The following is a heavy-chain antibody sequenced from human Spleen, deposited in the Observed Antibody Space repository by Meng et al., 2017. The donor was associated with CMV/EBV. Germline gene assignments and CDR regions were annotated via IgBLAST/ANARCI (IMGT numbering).Heavy chain of an antibody. V-gene: IGHV3-74*03. Sequence: VQWVECGGGLVQPGGSLRLSCAVSGFTLRRYWMHWVRQAPWKGLEWVSRIDSDGRDITYADSVRGRFTISRDDAKNTLYLQMNSLRVEDTAVYYCARGVAESLGWEMGYWGQGTLVTVSS. CDR1: GFTLRRYW. D-gene: IGHD1-26*01. CDR3: ARGVAESLGWEMGY. CDR2: IDSDGRDI. J-gene: IGHJ4*02.